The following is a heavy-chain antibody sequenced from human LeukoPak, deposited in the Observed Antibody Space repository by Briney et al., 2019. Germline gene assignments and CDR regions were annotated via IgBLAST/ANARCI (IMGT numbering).Heavy chain of an antibody. J-gene: IGHJ4*02. D-gene: IGHD5-18*01. Sequence: SETLSLTCTVSGGSISSGGYYWSWIRQPPGKGLEWIGYIYHSGSTYYNPSLKSRVTISVDRSKNQFSLKLSSVTAADTAVYYCARHAESGYSYGFYDYWGQGTLVTVSS. V-gene: IGHV4-30-2*01. CDR3: ARHAESGYSYGFYDY. CDR2: IYHSGST. CDR1: GGSISSGGYY.